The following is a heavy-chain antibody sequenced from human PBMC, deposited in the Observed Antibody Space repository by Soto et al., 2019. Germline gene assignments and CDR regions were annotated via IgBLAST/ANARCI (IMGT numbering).Heavy chain of an antibody. D-gene: IGHD3-22*01. CDR2: LFSSGST. J-gene: IGHJ4*02. V-gene: IGHV4-61*01. CDR3: ARGKGSSGGYFDY. CDR1: GGSVSGGSYY. Sequence: SETLSLTCNVSGGSVSGGSYYWNWIRQPPGKGLEWIGYLFSSGSTNYNRSLKSRVSVSVDTSRNQFSLKVSSVTAADTAVYYCARGKGSSGGYFDYWGRGTLVTVSS.